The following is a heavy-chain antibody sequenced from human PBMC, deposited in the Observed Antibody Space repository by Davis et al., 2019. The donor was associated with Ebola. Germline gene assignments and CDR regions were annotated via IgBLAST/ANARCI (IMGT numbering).Heavy chain of an antibody. D-gene: IGHD1-7*01. Sequence: ASVKVSCKASGGTFSSYAISWVRQAPGQGLEWMGWMNPNSGNTGYAQKFQGRVTMTRNTSISTAYMELSSLTSDDTALYYCARGVTGTTVPNYWGQGTLVTVSS. J-gene: IGHJ4*02. V-gene: IGHV1-8*02. CDR2: MNPNSGNT. CDR1: GGTFSSYA. CDR3: ARGVTGTTVPNY.